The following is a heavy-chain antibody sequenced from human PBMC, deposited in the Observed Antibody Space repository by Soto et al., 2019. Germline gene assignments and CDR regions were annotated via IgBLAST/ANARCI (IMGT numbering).Heavy chain of an antibody. Sequence: PGGSLRLSCAASGFTFSSYAMSWVRQAPGKGLEWVSAISGSGDYTYYADSVKGRFTISRDNSKNTLYLQMNSLRAEDTAVYYCAKDGQYSDILTGYNLSGQGTLVTVSS. CDR2: ISGSGDYT. CDR3: AKDGQYSDILTGYNL. J-gene: IGHJ5*02. D-gene: IGHD3-9*01. CDR1: GFTFSSYA. V-gene: IGHV3-23*01.